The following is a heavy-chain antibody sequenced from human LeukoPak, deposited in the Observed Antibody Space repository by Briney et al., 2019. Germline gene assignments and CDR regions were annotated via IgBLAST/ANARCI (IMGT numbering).Heavy chain of an antibody. J-gene: IGHJ3*02. V-gene: IGHV4-34*01. D-gene: IGHD6-19*01. Sequence: SETLSLTCAVYGGSFSGYYWSWIRQPPGKGLEWIGEINHSGNTNYNPSLKSRVTISVDTSKNQFSLKLSSVTAADTAVYYCASYSSGYDAFDIWGQGTMVTVSS. CDR3: ASYSSGYDAFDI. CDR1: GGSFSGYY. CDR2: INHSGNT.